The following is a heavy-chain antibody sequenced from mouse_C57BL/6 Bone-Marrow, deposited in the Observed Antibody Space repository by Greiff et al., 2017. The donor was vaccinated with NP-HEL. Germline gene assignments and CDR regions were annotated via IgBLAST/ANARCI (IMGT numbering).Heavy chain of an antibody. Sequence: QVQLKQSGAELVRPGASVKLSCTASGYTFTDYYINWVKQRPGQGLEWIARIYPGSGNTYYNEKFKGKATLTAEKSSSTAYMQLSSLTSEDSAVYFCARGDYYGSSYDYAMDYWGQGTSVTVSS. CDR1: GYTFTDYY. V-gene: IGHV1-76*01. CDR2: IYPGSGNT. D-gene: IGHD1-1*01. J-gene: IGHJ4*01. CDR3: ARGDYYGSSYDYAMDY.